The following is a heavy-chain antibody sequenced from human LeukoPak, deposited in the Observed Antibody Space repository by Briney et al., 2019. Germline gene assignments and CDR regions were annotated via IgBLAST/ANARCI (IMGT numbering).Heavy chain of an antibody. Sequence: GSLRLSCAASGFTVSSNYMSWVRQAPGKGLEWIGRIYTSGSTNYNPSLKSRVTMSVDTSKNQFSLKLSSVTAADTAVYYCARSGDEWELLFDYWGQGTLVTVSS. CDR2: IYTSGST. D-gene: IGHD1-26*01. CDR3: ARSGDEWELLFDY. V-gene: IGHV4-59*10. J-gene: IGHJ4*02. CDR1: GFTVSSNY.